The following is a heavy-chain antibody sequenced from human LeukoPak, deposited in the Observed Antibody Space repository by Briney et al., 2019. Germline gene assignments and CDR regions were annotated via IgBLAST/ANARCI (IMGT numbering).Heavy chain of an antibody. J-gene: IGHJ4*02. CDR2: INQRGSEK. Sequence: GGSLRLSCAASGFTFSNYWMAWVRQGPGEGPEWVANINQRGSEKYYVGSVRGRFTISRDNAKNSLDLQMNSLRVEDTAIYYCARLVVPPGNRGWYYEHWGQGTLVTVSS. CDR3: ARLVVPPGNRGWYYEH. D-gene: IGHD2-2*01. CDR1: GFTFSNYW. V-gene: IGHV3-7*03.